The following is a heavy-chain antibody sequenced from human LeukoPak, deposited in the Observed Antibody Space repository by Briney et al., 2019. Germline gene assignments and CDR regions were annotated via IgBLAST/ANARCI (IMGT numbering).Heavy chain of an antibody. CDR1: GGSISSYY. J-gene: IGHJ4*02. V-gene: IGHV4-59*08. D-gene: IGHD3-22*01. CDR3: ARGHYGYYYDSSGYPPFFDY. CDR2: IYYSGST. Sequence: PSETLSLTCTVSGGSISSYYWSWIRQPPGKGLEWIGYIYYSGSTNYNPSLKSRVTISVDTSKNQFSLKLSSVTAADTAVYYCARGHYGYYYDSSGYPPFFDYWGQGTLVTVSS.